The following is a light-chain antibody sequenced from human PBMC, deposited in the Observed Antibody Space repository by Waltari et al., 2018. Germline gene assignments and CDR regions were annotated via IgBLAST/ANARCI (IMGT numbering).Light chain of an antibody. CDR2: GAS. Sequence: DIVLTQSPGTLSLSQGERATLSCRASQRVSRTLAWYQQKPGQAPSILIYGASTRATGIPERCSVGGAGTDFSLTISRLEPEDCAVYYCQHYGRLPATFGQGTKVEIK. V-gene: IGKV3-20*01. CDR3: QHYGRLPAT. J-gene: IGKJ1*01. CDR1: QRVSRT.